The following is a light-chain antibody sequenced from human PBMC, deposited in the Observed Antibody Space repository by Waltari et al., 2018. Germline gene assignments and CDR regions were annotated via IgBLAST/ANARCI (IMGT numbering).Light chain of an antibody. CDR3: SSYAVSSKGV. CDR1: SSDVGNYKR. V-gene: IGLV2-23*02. J-gene: IGLJ2*01. CDR2: AVS. Sequence: QSALTQPASVSGSPGQSITISCTGTSSDVGNYKRVSWYQQHPGKAPKLMIYAVSKRPSGVSDRFSGSKSGDMASLTISVLQPEDEAEYFCSSYAVSSKGVFGGGTKVTVL.